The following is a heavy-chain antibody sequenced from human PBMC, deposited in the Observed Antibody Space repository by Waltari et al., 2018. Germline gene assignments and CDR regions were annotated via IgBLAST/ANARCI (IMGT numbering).Heavy chain of an antibody. V-gene: IGHV4-59*11. D-gene: IGHD2-21*01. CDR1: GEPIRGHY. CDR3: ARGYGAYCGEDCSDPFDI. CDR2: IFNSATT. Sequence: QVQLQESGPGLVEPSETLSLTCTVSGEPIRGHYWSWIRQPPGKGLEWIGYIFNSATTNYNPPLKSRVTISADLSKNQLALRLTSMTAADTAVYYCARGYGAYCGEDCSDPFDIWGRGTMVTVSS. J-gene: IGHJ3*02.